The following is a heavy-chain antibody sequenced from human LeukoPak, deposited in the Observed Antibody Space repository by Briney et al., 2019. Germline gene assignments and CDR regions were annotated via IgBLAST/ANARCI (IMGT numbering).Heavy chain of an antibody. CDR1: GFTFRSYA. V-gene: IGHV3-64*01. Sequence: GGSLRLSCAASGFTFRSYAMHWVRQAPGKGLEYVSVISSNGGSTYYANSVKGRFTISRDNSKNTLYLQMGSLRAEDMAVYYCARDGDCSSTSCQGYFDYWGQGTLVTVSS. CDR3: ARDGDCSSTSCQGYFDY. J-gene: IGHJ4*02. D-gene: IGHD2-2*01. CDR2: ISSNGGST.